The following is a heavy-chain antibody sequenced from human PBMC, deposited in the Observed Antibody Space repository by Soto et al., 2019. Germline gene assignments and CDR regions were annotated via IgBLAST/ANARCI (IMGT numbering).Heavy chain of an antibody. J-gene: IGHJ4*02. V-gene: IGHV4-59*01. CDR1: GGSISSYY. CDR2: IYYSGST. CDR3: ARGQEDHFDY. Sequence: SETLSLTCTVSGGSISSYYWSWIRQPPGRGLEWIGYIYYSGSTNYNPSLKSRVTISVDTSKNQFSLKLSSVTAADTAVYYCARGQEDHFDYWGQGTLVTVSS.